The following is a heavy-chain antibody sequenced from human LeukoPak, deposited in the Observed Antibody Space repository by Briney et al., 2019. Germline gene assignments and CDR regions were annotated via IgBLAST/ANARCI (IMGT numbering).Heavy chain of an antibody. V-gene: IGHV3-7*01. CDR3: ARGYTAPDY. J-gene: IGHJ4*02. CDR2: IKQDGSEM. Sequence: GGSLRLSCAVSGFTFSDYYMSWIRQAPGKGLEWVASIKQDGSEMNYVDSVKGRFTLSRDNAKNSLYLQMNSLRAEDTAAYYCARGYTAPDYWGQGTLVTVSS. D-gene: IGHD5-18*01. CDR1: GFTFSDYY.